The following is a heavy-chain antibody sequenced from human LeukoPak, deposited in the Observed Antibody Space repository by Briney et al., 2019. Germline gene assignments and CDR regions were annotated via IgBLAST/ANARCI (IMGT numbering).Heavy chain of an antibody. CDR3: ARDTAMVPDY. Sequence: GGSLSLSCAASGFTFSSYAIHWVRQAPGKGLEWVAVISYDGSNKYYADSVKGRFTISRDNSKNTLYLQMNSLRAEDTAVYYCARDTAMVPDYWGQGTLVTVSS. V-gene: IGHV3-30*04. CDR2: ISYDGSNK. CDR1: GFTFSSYA. D-gene: IGHD5-18*01. J-gene: IGHJ4*02.